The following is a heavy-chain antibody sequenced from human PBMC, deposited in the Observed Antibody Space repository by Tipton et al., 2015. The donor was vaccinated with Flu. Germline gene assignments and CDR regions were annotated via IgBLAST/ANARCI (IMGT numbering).Heavy chain of an antibody. J-gene: IGHJ4*02. CDR2: IKSDGTIT. D-gene: IGHD7-27*01. V-gene: IGHV3-74*01. Sequence: GSLRLSCVGSGFSFSSYWMHWVRQVPGEGLVWVSRIKSDGTITNYADSVKGRFTISRDNAKSTLYLQLNSLRAEDTAIYYCATLTGDDYWGQGILVTVSS. CDR1: GFSFSSYW. CDR3: ATLTGDDY.